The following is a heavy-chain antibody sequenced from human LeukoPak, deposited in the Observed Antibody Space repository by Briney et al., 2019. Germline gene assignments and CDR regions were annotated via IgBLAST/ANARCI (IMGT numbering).Heavy chain of an antibody. J-gene: IGHJ2*01. CDR2: IYYSGST. Sequence: SETLSLTCTVSGGSISSSSYYWGWIRQPPGKGLEWIGYIYYSGSTYYSPSLRSRVTMSVDMSKDQFSLNLDSVTATDTAIYYCARDLRGYCTNDVCNWYFDLWGRGTLVTVSS. CDR3: ARDLRGYCTNDVCNWYFDL. V-gene: IGHV4-30-4*08. CDR1: GGSISSSSYY. D-gene: IGHD2-8*01.